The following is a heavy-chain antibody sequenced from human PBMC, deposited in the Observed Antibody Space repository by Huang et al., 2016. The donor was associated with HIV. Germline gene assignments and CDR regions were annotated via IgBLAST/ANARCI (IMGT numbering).Heavy chain of an antibody. V-gene: IGHV7-4-1*02. CDR3: ASSPREVFGVFDY. J-gene: IGHJ4*02. CDR1: GYTFTRYA. CDR2: INTKTGNP. Sequence: QVQLVQSGSELKKPGASVKVSCKASGYTFTRYAMNWVRQAPGQGIEWMGVINTKTGNPTDAKGFTGRFVFSLDTSVSTAYLQISSLKAEDTAVYYCASSPREVFGVFDYWGQGTLVTVSS. D-gene: IGHD3-3*01.